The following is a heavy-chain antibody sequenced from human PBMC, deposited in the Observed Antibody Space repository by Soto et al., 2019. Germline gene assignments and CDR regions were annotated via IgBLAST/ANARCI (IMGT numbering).Heavy chain of an antibody. CDR1: GFSFSNHV. D-gene: IGHD3-3*01. CDR2: ISYDGGNA. J-gene: IGHJ6*02. V-gene: IGHV3-30*03. CDR3: ARDLTVFGVLNGDSPMDV. Sequence: LRLSCAGSGFSFSNHVMHWVRQAPGKGREWVAVISYDGGNAYYAESVKGRFTVSRDNSKNTMYIEMSSVRGDDTAVYYCARDLTVFGVLNGDSPMDVWGQGTTVTVSS.